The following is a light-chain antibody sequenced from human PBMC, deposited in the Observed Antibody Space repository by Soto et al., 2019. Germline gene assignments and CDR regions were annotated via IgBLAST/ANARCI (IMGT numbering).Light chain of an antibody. Sequence: QSALTQPRSVSGSPGQSVTMSCTGTSSDVGGYNYVSWYQQRPGKAPKLTIYDVSKRPSGVPDRFSGSKSGNTASLTISGLQAEDEADYYCCSYAGSYNYVFGTGTKVTVL. J-gene: IGLJ1*01. CDR3: CSYAGSYNYV. CDR2: DVS. CDR1: SSDVGGYNY. V-gene: IGLV2-11*01.